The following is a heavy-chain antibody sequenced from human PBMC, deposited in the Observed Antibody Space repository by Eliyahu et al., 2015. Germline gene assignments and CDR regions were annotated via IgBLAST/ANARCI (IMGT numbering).Heavy chain of an antibody. D-gene: IGHD6-6*01. V-gene: IGHV4-34*01. CDR2: INHSGST. CDR3: ARGYKRKSKQLVHWFDP. Sequence: QVQLQQWGAGLLKPSXTLSLTXXVYGGSFXXYYWSWIRQPPGKGLEWIGEINHSGSTNYNPSLKSRVTISVDTSKNQFSLKLSSVTAADTAVYYCARGYKRKSKQLVHWFDPWGQGTLVTVSS. CDR1: GGSFXXYY. J-gene: IGHJ5*02.